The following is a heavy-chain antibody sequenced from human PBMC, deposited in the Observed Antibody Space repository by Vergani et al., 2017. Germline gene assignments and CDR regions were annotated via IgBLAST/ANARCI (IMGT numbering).Heavy chain of an antibody. V-gene: IGHV3-49*03. CDR3: AXPQGTSAYYYGGFDY. CDR1: GFTTGDYV. D-gene: IGHD3-22*01. CDR2: IRSYMFGDGGTR. Sequence: VQLVESGGGLVQPGQSLILSCTASGFTTGDYVMSWFRQAPGKGLEWVGLIRSYMFGDGGTREYAASVKGRFTISRDDSRGTVYLQMDRLESADTAVYYCAXPQGTSAYYYGGFDYWGQGILVTVSS. J-gene: IGHJ4*02.